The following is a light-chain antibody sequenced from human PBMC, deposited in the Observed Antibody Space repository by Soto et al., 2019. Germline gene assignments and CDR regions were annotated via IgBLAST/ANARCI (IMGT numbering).Light chain of an antibody. CDR1: RSFSCNSNKDNC. Sequence: SVIPQAPDSLSLSLGARATINCKSSRSFSCNSNKDNCLAWYQQKPGQPPKLLIYWASTRESGVPDRFSGSGSGTDFTLTISSLQAEDVAVYYRQQYYSTSRTFGQGTKVDIK. CDR3: QQYYSTSRT. CDR2: WAS. J-gene: IGKJ1*01. V-gene: IGKV4-1*01.